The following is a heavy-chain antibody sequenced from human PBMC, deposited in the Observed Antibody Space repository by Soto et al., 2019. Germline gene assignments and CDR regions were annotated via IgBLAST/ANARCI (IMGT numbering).Heavy chain of an antibody. D-gene: IGHD3-22*01. CDR2: ISGSGGST. CDR1: GFTFSSYA. V-gene: IGHV3-23*01. Sequence: GGSLRLSCAASGFTFSSYAMSWVRQAPGKGLEWVSAISGSGGSTYYADSVKGRFTISRDNSKNKLYVQMDSLRAEDTAVYYHAKDHGGYYDSSGNYYTYYFDYLGQGTLVTISS. CDR3: AKDHGGYYDSSGNYYTYYFDY. J-gene: IGHJ4*02.